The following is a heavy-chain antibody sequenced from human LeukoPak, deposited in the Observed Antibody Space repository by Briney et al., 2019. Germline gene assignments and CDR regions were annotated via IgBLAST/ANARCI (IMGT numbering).Heavy chain of an antibody. CDR3: ARLDSYGSFDY. D-gene: IGHD5-18*01. Sequence: HRASVKVSCKASGYTFTSYYMHWVRQAPGQGLEWMGWINPNSGGTNYAQKFQGRVTLTRDTSISTAYMELSRLRSDDTAVYYCARLDSYGSFDYWGQGTLVTVSS. J-gene: IGHJ4*02. V-gene: IGHV1-2*02. CDR1: GYTFTSYY. CDR2: INPNSGGT.